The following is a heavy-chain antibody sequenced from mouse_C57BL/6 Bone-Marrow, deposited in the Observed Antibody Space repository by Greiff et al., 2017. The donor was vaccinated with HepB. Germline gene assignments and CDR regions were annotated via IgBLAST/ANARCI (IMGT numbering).Heavy chain of an antibody. V-gene: IGHV5-4*03. J-gene: IGHJ1*03. Sequence: EVMLVESGGGLVKPGGSLKLSCAASGFTFSSYAMSWVRQTPEKRLEWVATISDGGSYTYYPDNVKGRFTISRDNAKINLYLQMSHLKSEDTAMYYCARLLFWYFDVWGTGTTVTVSS. CDR3: ARLLFWYFDV. CDR2: ISDGGSYT. CDR1: GFTFSSYA.